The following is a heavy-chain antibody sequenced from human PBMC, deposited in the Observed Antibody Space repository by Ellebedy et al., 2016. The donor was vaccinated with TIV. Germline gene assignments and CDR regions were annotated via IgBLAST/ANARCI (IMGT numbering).Heavy chain of an antibody. CDR1: GSTFSGYT. Sequence: GGSLRLXXAASGSTFSGYTMNWVRQAPGKGLEWVSSISSSGSNIYYADSVKGRFTISRDNAKNSLYLQMNSLRAEDTAVYYCVRGVGGTSLTWFDPWGQGTLVTVSS. J-gene: IGHJ5*02. D-gene: IGHD3-16*01. CDR3: VRGVGGTSLTWFDP. V-gene: IGHV3-21*01. CDR2: ISSSGSNI.